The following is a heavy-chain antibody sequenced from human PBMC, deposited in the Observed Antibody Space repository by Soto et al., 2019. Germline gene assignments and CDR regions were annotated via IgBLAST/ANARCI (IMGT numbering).Heavy chain of an antibody. CDR1: GSFLTGNY. CDR3: ARRKNDYRPYYFDY. V-gene: IGHV4-59*01. Sequence: SETLSLTCSVSGSFLTGNYWSWIRQPPGKGLEWIAYVYDTDSTKYNPSLESRATISMDTSKNQFSLKLTSVTAADTAIYFCARRKNDYRPYYFDYWGQGALVTVSS. D-gene: IGHD4-4*01. J-gene: IGHJ4*02. CDR2: VYDTDST.